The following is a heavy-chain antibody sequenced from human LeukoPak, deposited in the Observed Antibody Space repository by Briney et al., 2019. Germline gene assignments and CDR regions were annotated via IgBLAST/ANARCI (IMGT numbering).Heavy chain of an antibody. CDR2: ITPRDGST. CDR3: ARGDFFFFDY. Sequence: GASVKVSCKAIGYRFTRHYIHWVRQAPGQGLEWMGIITPRDGSTNYAQKFQGRVTMTTDTSTSTAYMELRSLRSDDTAVYYCARGDFFFFDYWGQGSLVAVSS. J-gene: IGHJ4*01. CDR1: GYRFTRHY. D-gene: IGHD2/OR15-2a*01. V-gene: IGHV1-46*01.